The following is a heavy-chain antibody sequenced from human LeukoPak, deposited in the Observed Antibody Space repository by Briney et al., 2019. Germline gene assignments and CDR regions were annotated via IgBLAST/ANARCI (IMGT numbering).Heavy chain of an antibody. CDR2: INTNTGNP. V-gene: IGHV7-4-1*02. CDR3: ARGNRPQRFYGSGSFDP. J-gene: IGHJ5*02. D-gene: IGHD3-10*01. Sequence: GASVKLSCKASGYIFSNYAVNWVRQAPGQGLEWMGWINTNTGNPTYAQGFTGRFVLSVDTSVNTAFLEITSLKSEDTAVYYCARGNRPQRFYGSGSFDPWGQGTLVSVSS. CDR1: GYIFSNYA.